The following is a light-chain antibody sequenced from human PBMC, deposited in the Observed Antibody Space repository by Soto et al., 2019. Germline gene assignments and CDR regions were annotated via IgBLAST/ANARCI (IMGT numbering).Light chain of an antibody. CDR2: GAS. CDR1: LRVSSN. V-gene: IGKV3-15*01. CDR3: QQYNDWYT. Sequence: IVMTQSPATLSVSPGQRATLSCRASLRVSSNLAWYQHKPGQAPRLLIYGASTTATGIPARFSGSGSGTEFTPTINRLQSEDFAVYYCQQYNDWYTFGQGTKVDNK. J-gene: IGKJ2*01.